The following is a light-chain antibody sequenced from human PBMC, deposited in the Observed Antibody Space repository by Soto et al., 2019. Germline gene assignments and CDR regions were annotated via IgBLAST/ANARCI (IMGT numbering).Light chain of an antibody. Sequence: DIQMTQSPSSLSASVGARVTITCRARQGIRNDLGWYQQKPGKTPKRLIYAASSLQSGVPSRFSGSGSGTDFTITSRNLEPEDVSYYYSQPHNSFLALFGRGTKVEIK. V-gene: IGKV1-17*02. CDR3: QPHNSFLAL. CDR2: AAS. J-gene: IGKJ1*01. CDR1: QGIRND.